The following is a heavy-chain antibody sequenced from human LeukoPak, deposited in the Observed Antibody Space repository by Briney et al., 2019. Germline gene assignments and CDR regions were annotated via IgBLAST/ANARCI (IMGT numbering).Heavy chain of an antibody. Sequence: GGSLRLFCAAPGFVFRNYLMSWLRQAPGKGLEGVAYIKQDGGEQDYLASVKGRFTISRDNAKNSPYLQMNSLRAEDTAVYYCARDIPSGTYKPGGYYFDYWGQGTLVTVSS. CDR2: IKQDGGEQ. V-gene: IGHV3-7*01. CDR3: ARDIPSGTYKPGGYYFDY. D-gene: IGHD1-26*01. J-gene: IGHJ4*02. CDR1: GFVFRNYL.